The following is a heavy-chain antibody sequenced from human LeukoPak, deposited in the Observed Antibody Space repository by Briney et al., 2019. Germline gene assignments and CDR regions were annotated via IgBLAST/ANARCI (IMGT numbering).Heavy chain of an antibody. D-gene: IGHD3-9*01. CDR2: ISGSGSST. J-gene: IGHJ4*02. CDR3: ATGRSGHMPYDKPLY. CDR1: GFTFSSYA. Sequence: PGGSLRLSCAASGFTFSSYAMSWVRQAPERGLEWVSGISGSGSSTYYADSVKGRFTISRDYSKNTLYLQMSSLRAEDTAVYYCATGRSGHMPYDKPLYWGQGTLVTVSS. V-gene: IGHV3-23*01.